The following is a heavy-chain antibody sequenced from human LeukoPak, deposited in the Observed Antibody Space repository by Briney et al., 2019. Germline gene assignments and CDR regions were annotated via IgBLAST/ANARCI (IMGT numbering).Heavy chain of an antibody. CDR2: ISAYNGNT. D-gene: IGHD6-19*01. Sequence: ASVTVSFKASGYTFTIYGISWVRQAPGQGLEWMGWISAYNGNTNYSQKLQGRVTITTDTATSTAYMELRSLRSDDTAVYYCARDHRWLGLDYWGQGTLVTVSS. J-gene: IGHJ4*02. CDR3: ARDHRWLGLDY. CDR1: GYTFTIYG. V-gene: IGHV1-18*01.